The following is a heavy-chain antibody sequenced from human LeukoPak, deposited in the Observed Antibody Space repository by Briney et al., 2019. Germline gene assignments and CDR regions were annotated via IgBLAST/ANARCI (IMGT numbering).Heavy chain of an antibody. CDR2: INPNSGGT. CDR3: AREGTNDYGDYRWFDP. CDR1: GYTFTGYY. V-gene: IGHV1-2*02. Sequence: ASVKVSCKASGYTFTGYYMLWVRQAPGQGLEWMGWINPNSGGTNYAQKFQGRVTMTRDTSISTAYMELSRLRSDDTAVYYCAREGTNDYGDYRWFDPWGQGTLVTVSS. D-gene: IGHD4-17*01. J-gene: IGHJ5*02.